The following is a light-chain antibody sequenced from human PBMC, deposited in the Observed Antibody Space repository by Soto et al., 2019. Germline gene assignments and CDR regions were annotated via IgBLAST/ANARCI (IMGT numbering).Light chain of an antibody. Sequence: DIQMTQTPSFLSAAVGYSFSFTCRASQSISYYLHWYQQKAGQAPNLLISGASSLQSGVPSRFSGSGSGTDFTLTISSLQPEDFATYXXXXXXXXPRTLGQGTKVDIK. J-gene: IGKJ1*01. CDR1: QSISYY. CDR3: XXXXXXPRT. V-gene: IGKV1-39*01. CDR2: GAS.